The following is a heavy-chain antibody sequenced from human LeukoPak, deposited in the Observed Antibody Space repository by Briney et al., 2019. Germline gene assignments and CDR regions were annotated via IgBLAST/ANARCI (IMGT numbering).Heavy chain of an antibody. CDR1: GYTFSNYG. CDR2: VNPDNGNT. J-gene: IGHJ4*02. CDR3: GRAMVLKY. V-gene: IGHV1-18*01. Sequence: ASVKVSCKASGYTFSNYGINWVRQAPGQGLEWVGWVNPDNGNTLYAQKLQGRVTMTTDTSTSTAYMELRSLRSDDTAVYYCGRAMVLKYWGQGTLVTVSS. D-gene: IGHD4/OR15-4a*01.